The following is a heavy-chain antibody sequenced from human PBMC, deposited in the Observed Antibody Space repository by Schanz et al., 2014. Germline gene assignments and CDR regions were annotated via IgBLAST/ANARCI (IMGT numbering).Heavy chain of an antibody. CDR1: GFTFSSYA. V-gene: IGHV3-23*01. D-gene: IGHD1-7*01. J-gene: IGHJ6*02. Sequence: EVQLLESGGGLVQPGGSLRLSCAASGFTFSSYAMSWVRQAPGKGLEWVSAISGSGETTYYADSVKGRFTISRDNSKNALYLQMNSLRAEDTAVYFCASLIGTTSAHFYGMDVWGQGTTVTVSS. CDR2: ISGSGETT. CDR3: ASLIGTTSAHFYGMDV.